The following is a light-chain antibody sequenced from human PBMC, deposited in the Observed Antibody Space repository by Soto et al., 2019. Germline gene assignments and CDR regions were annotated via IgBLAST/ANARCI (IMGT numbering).Light chain of an antibody. Sequence: QSVLTQPPSASGAPGQRVTISCSGSSSNIGSNTVNWYQQLPGTAPKLLIYSNNQQPSGVPDRFSGSKSGTSASLAISGLQSEDEADYYCAAWDDSLNALFGTGTKVTVL. J-gene: IGLJ1*01. CDR2: SNN. CDR1: SSNIGSNT. V-gene: IGLV1-44*01. CDR3: AAWDDSLNAL.